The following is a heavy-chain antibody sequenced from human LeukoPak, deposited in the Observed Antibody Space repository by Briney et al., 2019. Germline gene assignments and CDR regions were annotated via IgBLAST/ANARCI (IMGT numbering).Heavy chain of an antibody. CDR1: GGSISSSSYY. Sequence: SETLSLTCTVSGGSISSSSYYWGWIRQPPGKGLEWIGYIYYSGSTNYNPSLKSRVTISVDTSKNQFSLKLSSVTAADTAVYYCARVEVGATHFHFDYWGQGTLVTVSS. CDR2: IYYSGST. CDR3: ARVEVGATHFHFDY. J-gene: IGHJ4*02. D-gene: IGHD1-26*01. V-gene: IGHV4-61*05.